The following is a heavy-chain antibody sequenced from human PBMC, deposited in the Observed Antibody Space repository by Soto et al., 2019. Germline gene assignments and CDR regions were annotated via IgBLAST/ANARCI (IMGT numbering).Heavy chain of an antibody. CDR1: GFSFNNYD. D-gene: IGHD4-17*01. Sequence: EANLVESGGGLVQPGGSLRLSCAASGFSFNNYDMHWVRQATRKSLEWVATIGFAGDTYYPRSVKGRFTISRKNAINTFYLQTGGLRAEDTAVYYSARGTTVTKGPYWYLDLWGSGTLVTVSS. V-gene: IGHV3-13*01. J-gene: IGHJ2*01. CDR2: IGFAGDT. CDR3: ARGTTVTKGPYWYLDL.